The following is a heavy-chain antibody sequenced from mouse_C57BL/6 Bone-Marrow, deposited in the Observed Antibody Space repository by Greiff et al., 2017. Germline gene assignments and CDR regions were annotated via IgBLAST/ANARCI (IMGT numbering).Heavy chain of an antibody. J-gene: IGHJ3*01. V-gene: IGHV8-8*01. CDR3: ARIAGWLRPPCAY. D-gene: IGHD2-2*01. CDR1: GFSLSTFGMG. Sequence: QVTLKESGPGILQPSQTLSLTCSFSGFSLSTFGMGVGWIRQPSGKGLEWLALIWWDDDKYYNPALKRRLTTSKDTSKNQVLLKIANVDAADTATYYCARIAGWLRPPCAYWGQGTLVTVSA. CDR2: IWWDDDK.